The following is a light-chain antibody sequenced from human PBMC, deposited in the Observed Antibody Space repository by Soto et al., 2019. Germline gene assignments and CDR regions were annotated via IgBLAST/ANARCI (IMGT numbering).Light chain of an antibody. J-gene: IGLJ1*01. CDR1: GSGLGHYNS. V-gene: IGLV2-11*01. CDR2: DVS. CDR3: CSYAGSYVYV. Sequence: QSALTQPRSVSGSPGQSVTISCTGTGSGLGHYNSVSWYQYHPGNAPKLIIFDVSERPAGVPDRFSGSKSANTASLTISGLQVEDEDDYYCCSYAGSYVYVFGTGTKLTVL.